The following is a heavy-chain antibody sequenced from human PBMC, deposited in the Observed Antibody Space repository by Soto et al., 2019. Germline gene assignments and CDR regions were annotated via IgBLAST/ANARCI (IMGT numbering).Heavy chain of an antibody. CDR3: ARDFFDSSDYTTNWFDP. CDR1: GDSISNSRFY. D-gene: IGHD3-22*01. CDR2: IYHTGNA. Sequence: PSETLSLTCSVSGDSISNSRFYWAWIRQPPGEGLEWIGSIYHTGNAYYNQSLKSRVTISVDTSKNHFSLKLTSVTAADAALYYCARDFFDSSDYTTNWFDPWGQGTLVTVSS. V-gene: IGHV4-39*02. J-gene: IGHJ5*02.